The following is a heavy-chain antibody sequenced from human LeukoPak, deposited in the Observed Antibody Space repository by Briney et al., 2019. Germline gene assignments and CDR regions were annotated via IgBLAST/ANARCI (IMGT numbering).Heavy chain of an antibody. J-gene: IGHJ4*02. CDR2: ISSSSSYI. CDR1: GFTFSSYS. D-gene: IGHD6-13*01. CDR3: ARARQAAAGTGLDY. Sequence: PGGSLRLSCAASGFTFSSYSMNWVRQAPGKGLEWVSSISSSSSYIYYADSVKGRFTISRDNAKNSLYLQMNSLRAEDTAVYYCARARQAAAGTGLDYWGQGTLVTVSS. V-gene: IGHV3-21*01.